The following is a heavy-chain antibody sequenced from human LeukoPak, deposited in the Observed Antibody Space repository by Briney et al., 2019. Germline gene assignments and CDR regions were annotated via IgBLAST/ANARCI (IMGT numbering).Heavy chain of an antibody. J-gene: IGHJ4*02. Sequence: GGSLRLSCAASGFTFSSYAMTWVRQAPGKGLEWVSSIGGNGVSTYYADSVKGRFTISRDNSKNTVYLQMNSLRAEDTAVYYCAKDATPSTILYYFDYWGQGTLVTVSS. CDR2: IGGNGVST. D-gene: IGHD1-26*01. CDR1: GFTFSSYA. V-gene: IGHV3-23*01. CDR3: AKDATPSTILYYFDY.